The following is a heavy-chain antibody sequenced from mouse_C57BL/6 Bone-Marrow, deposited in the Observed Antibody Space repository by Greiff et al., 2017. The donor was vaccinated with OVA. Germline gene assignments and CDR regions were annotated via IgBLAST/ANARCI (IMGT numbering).Heavy chain of an antibody. V-gene: IGHV1-82*01. CDR2: IYPGDGDT. J-gene: IGHJ3*01. CDR3: ARQFAY. Sequence: VQLQESGPELVKPGASVKISCKASGYAFSSSWMNWVKQRPGKGLEWIGRIYPGDGDTNYNEKFKSKATLTVDKSSSTAYMQLSSLTSEDSAVYYCARQFAYWGQGTLVTVSA. CDR1: GYAFSSSW.